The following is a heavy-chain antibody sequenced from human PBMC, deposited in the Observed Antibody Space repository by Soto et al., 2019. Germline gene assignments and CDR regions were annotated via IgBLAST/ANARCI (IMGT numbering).Heavy chain of an antibody. D-gene: IGHD3-3*01. CDR2: INHSGST. CDR3: ARGALNYDLWGGPINGGMDA. CDR1: GGSFSDYSWN. V-gene: IGHV4-34*01. Sequence: SETLSLTCAVYGGSFSDYSWNWNWIRQPPGKGLEWIGEINHSGSTSHNPSLKSRVTLSLDTSKNQFSLILTSVTAADTAVYYCARGALNYDLWGGPINGGMDAWGQGTTVTVSS. J-gene: IGHJ6*02.